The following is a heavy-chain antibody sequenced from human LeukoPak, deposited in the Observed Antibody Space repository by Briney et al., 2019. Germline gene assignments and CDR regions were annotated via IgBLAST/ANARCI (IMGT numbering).Heavy chain of an antibody. CDR1: GFTVSSNY. CDR3: ASYSSSWLRLDY. D-gene: IGHD6-13*01. Sequence: PGGSLRLSCAASGFTVSSNYMSWVRQAPGKGLEWVSVIYSGGSTYYADSVKGRFTISRDNSKNTLYLQMNSLRAEDTAVYYCASYSSSWLRLDYWGQGTLVTVSS. CDR2: IYSGGST. V-gene: IGHV3-53*01. J-gene: IGHJ4*02.